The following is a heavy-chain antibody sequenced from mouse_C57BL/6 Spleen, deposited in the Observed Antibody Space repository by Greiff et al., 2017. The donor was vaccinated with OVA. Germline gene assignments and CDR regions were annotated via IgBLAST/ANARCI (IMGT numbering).Heavy chain of an antibody. V-gene: IGHV1-69*01. D-gene: IGHD1-1*01. CDR3: ARWRYYGIDAMDY. CDR1: GYTFTSYW. Sequence: QVQLQQPGAELVMPGASVKLSCKASGYTFTSYWMHWVKQRPGQGLEWIGEIDPSDSYTNYNQKFKGKSTLTVDKSSSTAYMQLSSLTSEDSAVYYCARWRYYGIDAMDYWGQGTSVTVSS. CDR2: IDPSDSYT. J-gene: IGHJ4*01.